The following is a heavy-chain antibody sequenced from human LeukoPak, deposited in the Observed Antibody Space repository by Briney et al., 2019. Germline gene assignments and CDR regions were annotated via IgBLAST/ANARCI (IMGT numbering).Heavy chain of an antibody. CDR2: ISGRGDYT. Sequence: GGSLRLSCAVSGFTFSDYYMSWIRHAPGKGREWLSYISGRGDYTNDADSVKGRFTVSRDNAKKSLYLQMNSLRAEDTAVYFCAKNLLGDGAYSWYFDLWGRGTLVTVSS. J-gene: IGHJ2*01. CDR3: AKNLLGDGAYSWYFDL. V-gene: IGHV3-11*03. D-gene: IGHD5-24*01. CDR1: GFTFSDYY.